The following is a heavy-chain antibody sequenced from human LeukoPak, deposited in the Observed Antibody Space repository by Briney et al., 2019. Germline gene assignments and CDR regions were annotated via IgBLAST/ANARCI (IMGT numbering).Heavy chain of an antibody. CDR1: DGSISSYY. J-gene: IGHJ5*02. CDR2: TYTSGST. Sequence: SETLSLTCTVDDGSISSYYWSWIRQPAGKGLEWIGCTYTSGSTNYNPSLKSRVTMSVDTSKNQFSLKLSSVTAADTAVYYCAREDNIVVVPAAYNWFVPWGQGTLVTVSS. CDR3: AREDNIVVVPAAYNWFVP. D-gene: IGHD2-2*01. V-gene: IGHV4-4*07.